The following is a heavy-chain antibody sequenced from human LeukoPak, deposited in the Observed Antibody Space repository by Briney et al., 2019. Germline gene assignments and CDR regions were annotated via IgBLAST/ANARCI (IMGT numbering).Heavy chain of an antibody. CDR3: ARHGGYSSPYLH. CDR2: IYYSGTT. Sequence: SETLSLTCTVSGGSIRIYYWSWIRQPPGKGLECMGYIYYSGTTNYNPSLKSRVTISVDTSKNQFSLWLSSVTAADTAVYYCARHGGYSSPYLHWGQGTLVTVSS. V-gene: IGHV4-59*08. J-gene: IGHJ1*01. CDR1: GGSIRIYY. D-gene: IGHD6-13*01.